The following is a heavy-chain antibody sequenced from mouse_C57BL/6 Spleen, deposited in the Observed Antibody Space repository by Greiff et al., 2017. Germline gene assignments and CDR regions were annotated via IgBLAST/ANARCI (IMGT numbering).Heavy chain of an antibody. D-gene: IGHD4-1*01. Sequence: VLLQQPGAELVKPGASVKMSCKASGYTFTSSWITWVKQRPGQGLEWIGDIYPGSGSTNYNEKFKSKVTLTVDTSSSTAYVQLSSLTSEDAAVYYCARVEYPRLGYWGQGTTLTVSS. V-gene: IGHV1-55*01. CDR3: ARVEYPRLGY. CDR1: GYTFTSSW. CDR2: IYPGSGST. J-gene: IGHJ2*01.